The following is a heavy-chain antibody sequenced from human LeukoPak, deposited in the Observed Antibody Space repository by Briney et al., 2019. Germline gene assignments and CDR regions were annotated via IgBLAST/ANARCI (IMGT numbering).Heavy chain of an antibody. D-gene: IGHD6-19*01. V-gene: IGHV1-2*02. CDR1: GYTFTDYY. CDR2: INPNSGGT. Sequence: ASVKVSCKASGYTFTDYYMHWVRQAPGQGLEWMGWINPNSGGTNYAQKFQGRVTMTRDTSISTASMELSRLRSDDTPVYYCVRYSIAVAGPYNWFDPWGQGTLVTVSS. J-gene: IGHJ5*02. CDR3: VRYSIAVAGPYNWFDP.